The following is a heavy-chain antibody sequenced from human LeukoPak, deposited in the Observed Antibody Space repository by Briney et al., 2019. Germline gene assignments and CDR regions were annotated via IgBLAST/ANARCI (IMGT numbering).Heavy chain of an antibody. V-gene: IGHV3-66*02. CDR3: ARDRIVVRGVGAYYYYGMDV. Sequence: GSLRLSCAASGFTVSSNYMSWVRQAPGKGLAWVSVIYSGGSTYYADSVKGRFTISRDNSKNTLYLQMNSLRAEDTAVYYCARDRIVVRGVGAYYYYGMDVWGQGTTVTVSS. CDR1: GFTVSSNY. CDR2: IYSGGST. D-gene: IGHD3-10*01. J-gene: IGHJ6*02.